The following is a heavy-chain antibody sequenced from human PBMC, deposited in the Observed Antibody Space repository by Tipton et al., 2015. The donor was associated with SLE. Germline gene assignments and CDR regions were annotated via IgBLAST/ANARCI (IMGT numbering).Heavy chain of an antibody. CDR3: ARAGRVVYAMYFDY. CDR2: IKQDGSEK. V-gene: IGHV3-7*03. CDR1: GFTFSSYA. J-gene: IGHJ4*02. Sequence: SLRLSCAASGFTFSSYAMHWVRQAPGKGLEWVANIKQDGSEKYYVDSVKGRFTISRDNAKNSLYLQMNSLRAEDTAVYYCARAGRVVYAMYFDYWGQGTLVTVSS. D-gene: IGHD2-8*02.